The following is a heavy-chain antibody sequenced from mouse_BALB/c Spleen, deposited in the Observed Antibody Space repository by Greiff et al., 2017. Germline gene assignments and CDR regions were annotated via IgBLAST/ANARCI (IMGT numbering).Heavy chain of an antibody. CDR1: GYAFTNYL. CDR2: INPGSGGT. D-gene: IGHD3-3*01. V-gene: IGHV1-54*01. J-gene: IGHJ4*01. Sequence: QVQLQQSGAELVRPGTSVKVSCKASGYAFTNYLIEWVKQRPGQGLEWIGVINPGSGGTNYNEKFKGKATLTADKSSSTAYMQLSSLTSDDSAVYFYASRDTYAMDYWGQGTSVTVSS. CDR3: ASRDTYAMDY.